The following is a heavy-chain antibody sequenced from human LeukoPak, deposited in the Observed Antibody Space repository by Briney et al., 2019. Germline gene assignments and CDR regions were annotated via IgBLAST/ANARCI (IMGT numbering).Heavy chain of an antibody. J-gene: IGHJ5*02. V-gene: IGHV4-39*07. Sequence: SETLSLTCTVSGGSISSSSYYWSWIRQPPGKGLEWIGEINHSGSTNYNPSPKSRVTISVDTSKNQFSLKLSSVTAADTAVYYCARVGAYYYDSSGYYYWLEPNQNWFDPWGQGTLVTVSS. D-gene: IGHD3-22*01. CDR1: GGSISSSSYY. CDR2: INHSGST. CDR3: ARVGAYYYDSSGYYYWLEPNQNWFDP.